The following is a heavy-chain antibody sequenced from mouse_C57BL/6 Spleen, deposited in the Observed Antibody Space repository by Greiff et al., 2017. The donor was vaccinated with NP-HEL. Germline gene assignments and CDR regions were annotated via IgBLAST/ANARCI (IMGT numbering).Heavy chain of an antibody. J-gene: IGHJ2*01. V-gene: IGHV1-80*01. CDR1: GYAFSSYW. CDR3: ARRERGISLDY. D-gene: IGHD6-2*01. CDR2: IYPGDGDT. Sequence: VQLQQSGAELVKPGASVKISCKASGYAFSSYWMNWVKQRPGKGLEWIGQIYPGDGDTNYNGKFKGKATLTADKSSSTAYMQLSSLTSEDSAVYFGARRERGISLDYWGQGTTLTVSS.